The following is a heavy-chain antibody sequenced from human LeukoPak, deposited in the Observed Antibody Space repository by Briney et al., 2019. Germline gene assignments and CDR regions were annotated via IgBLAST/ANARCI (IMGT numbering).Heavy chain of an antibody. CDR1: GFTLSNYW. D-gene: IGHD6-13*01. CDR2: INGHGNTT. Sequence: GGSLRLSCAASGFTLSNYWMHWVRQVPGKGLVWVSSINGHGNTTKYADSVRGRFTISRDNAKNTLFLQMYSLRADDTAVYFCSKGREYISNWNPFDFWGHGTLSPSPQ. J-gene: IGHJ4*01. V-gene: IGHV3-74*01. CDR3: SKGREYISNWNPFDF.